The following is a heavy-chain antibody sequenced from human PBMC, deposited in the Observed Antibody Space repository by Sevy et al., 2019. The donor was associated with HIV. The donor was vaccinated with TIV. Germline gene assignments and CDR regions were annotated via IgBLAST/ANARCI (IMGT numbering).Heavy chain of an antibody. Sequence: SETLYLTCDVSGLSINSAYYWGWIRQPPGKGLDWIGSLYPSGNTYYNPSLTGRASLSVDRSKNQFFLHLIAVTAADTAVYYCASLTTAGAGVFDIWGQGTVVTVSS. CDR2: LYPSGNT. J-gene: IGHJ3*02. CDR3: ASLTTAGAGVFDI. CDR1: GLSINSAYY. D-gene: IGHD6-19*01. V-gene: IGHV4-38-2*01.